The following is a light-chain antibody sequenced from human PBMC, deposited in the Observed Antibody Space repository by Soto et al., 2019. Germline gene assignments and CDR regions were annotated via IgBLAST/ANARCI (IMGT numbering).Light chain of an antibody. CDR2: EVI. CDR1: SSDVGGYNY. CDR3: SSYAGSNNYV. V-gene: IGLV2-8*01. Sequence: QSALTQPPSASGSPGQSVTISCTGTSSDVGGYNYVSWYQQHPGKAPKLMIYEVIKRPSGVPDRFSGSKSGNTASLTVSGLQAEDETDYYCSSYAGSNNYVFGTGTKLTAL. J-gene: IGLJ1*01.